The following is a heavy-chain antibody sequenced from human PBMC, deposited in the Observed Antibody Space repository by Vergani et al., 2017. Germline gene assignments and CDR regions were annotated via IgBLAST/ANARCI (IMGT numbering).Heavy chain of an antibody. CDR2: ISGSGGST. CDR1: GFTFSSYA. J-gene: IGHJ4*02. CDR3: AKIGVGVLRFLEWLSYFDY. D-gene: IGHD3-3*01. V-gene: IGHV3-23*01. Sequence: EVRLLESGGGLVQPGGSLRLSCVGSGFTFSSYAMSWVRQAPGKGLEWVSAISGSGGSTYYADSVKGRFTISRDNSKNTLYLQMNSLRAEDTAVYYCAKIGVGVLRFLEWLSYFDYWGQGTLVTVSS.